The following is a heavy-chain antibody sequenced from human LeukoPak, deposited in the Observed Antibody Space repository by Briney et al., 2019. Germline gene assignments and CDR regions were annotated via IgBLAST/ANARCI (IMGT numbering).Heavy chain of an antibody. CDR1: GYTFTSYG. V-gene: IGHV1-18*01. CDR2: ISAYNGST. Sequence: ASVKVSCKASGYTFTSYGISWVRQAPGQGLEWMGWISAYNGSTNYARKLQGRVTMTTDTSTSTAYMELRSLRSDDTAVYYCARDLHVRGFDIWGQGTMVTVSS. D-gene: IGHD3-10*01. CDR3: ARDLHVRGFDI. J-gene: IGHJ3*02.